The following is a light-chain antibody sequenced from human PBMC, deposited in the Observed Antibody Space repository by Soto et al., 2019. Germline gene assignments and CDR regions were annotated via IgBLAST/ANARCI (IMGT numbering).Light chain of an antibody. Sequence: QSVLTQPPSVSGAPGQRVTISCTVSSSNIGAGYDVHWYQQLPGTAPKLLTYGNSNRPSGVPDRFSGSKSGTSASLAITGLQAEDDADYYCQSYDSRLSGFAVFGGGTQLTVL. CDR1: SSNIGAGYD. CDR3: QSYDSRLSGFAV. V-gene: IGLV1-40*01. J-gene: IGLJ7*01. CDR2: GNS.